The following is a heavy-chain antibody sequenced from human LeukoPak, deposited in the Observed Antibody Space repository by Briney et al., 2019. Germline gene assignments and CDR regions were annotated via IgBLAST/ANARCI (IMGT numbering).Heavy chain of an antibody. Sequence: ASVRVSCKASGYTFTGYYMHWVRQAPGQGLEWMGWINPNSGGTNYAQKFQGRVTMTRDTSISTAYMELSRLRSDDTAVYYCARDPYSGYDSTFDYWGQGTLVTVSS. D-gene: IGHD5-12*01. CDR2: INPNSGGT. CDR3: ARDPYSGYDSTFDY. CDR1: GYTFTGYY. J-gene: IGHJ4*02. V-gene: IGHV1-2*02.